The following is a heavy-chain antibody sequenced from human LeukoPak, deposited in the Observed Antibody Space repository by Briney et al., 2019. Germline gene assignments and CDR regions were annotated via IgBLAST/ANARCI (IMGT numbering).Heavy chain of an antibody. CDR3: ARASGNIVETATMGSY. V-gene: IGHV3-21*01. CDR2: ISSSSSI. J-gene: IGHJ4*02. D-gene: IGHD5-18*01. Sequence: GGSLRLSCAASGFTFSSYTMNWVRQAPGKGLEWVSSISSSSSIYYADSVKGRFTISRDNAKNSLYLQMNSLRAEDTAVYYCARASGNIVETATMGSYWGQGTLVTVSS. CDR1: GFTFSSYT.